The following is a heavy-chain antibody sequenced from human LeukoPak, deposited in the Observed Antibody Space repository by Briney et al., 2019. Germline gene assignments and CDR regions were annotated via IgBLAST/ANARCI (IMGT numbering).Heavy chain of an antibody. J-gene: IGHJ6*03. V-gene: IGHV4-61*02. CDR2: IYTSGST. D-gene: IGHD6-6*01. CDR3: ARAVDSSSLLYYYYYYMDV. CDR1: GNSISSGDYY. Sequence: PSQTLSLTCTVSGNSISSGDYYWSWIRQPAGKGLEWIGRIYTSGSTTYNPSLKSRVTISGDTSENQFSLRLSSVTAADTAVYYCARAVDSSSLLYYYYYYMDVWGKGTTVTVSS.